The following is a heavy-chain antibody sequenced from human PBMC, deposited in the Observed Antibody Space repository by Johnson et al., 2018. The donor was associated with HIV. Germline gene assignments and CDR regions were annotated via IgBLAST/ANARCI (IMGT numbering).Heavy chain of an antibody. CDR2: ISSSGSTI. J-gene: IGHJ3*02. CDR3: ARELELPGVTYAFDI. Sequence: QVQLVESGGGLVKPGGSLRLSCAASGFTFSDYYMSWIRQAPGKGLEWVAYISSSGSTIYYADSVKGRLTISRDNAKNSLYRQMNSLRAEDTAVYYCARELELPGVTYAFDIWGQGTMVTVSS. D-gene: IGHD1-7*01. V-gene: IGHV3-11*04. CDR1: GFTFSDYY.